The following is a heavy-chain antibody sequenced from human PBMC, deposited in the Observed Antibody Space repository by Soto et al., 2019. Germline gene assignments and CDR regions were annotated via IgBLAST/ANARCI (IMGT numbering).Heavy chain of an antibody. CDR2: IYYSGST. J-gene: IGHJ4*02. CDR1: GGSISSYY. CDR3: ARGYSSGWEIFDY. Sequence: PSETLSLTCTVSGGSISSYYWSRIRQPPGKGLEWIGYIYYSGSTNYNPSLKSRVTISVDTSKSQFSLKLSSVTAADTAVYYCARGYSSGWEIFDYWGQGTLVTVSS. V-gene: IGHV4-59*01. D-gene: IGHD6-19*01.